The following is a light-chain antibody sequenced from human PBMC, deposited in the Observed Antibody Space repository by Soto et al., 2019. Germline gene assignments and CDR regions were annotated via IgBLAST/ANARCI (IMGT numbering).Light chain of an antibody. Sequence: EIVLTHSPATLSCSPGEIATLSCRASQSVSSYLAWYQQKPGQAPRLLIYDASNRATGIPARFSGSGSGTDFTLTISSLEPEDFAVYYCQQRSNWPITFGQGTRLEIK. V-gene: IGKV3-11*01. CDR3: QQRSNWPIT. CDR2: DAS. J-gene: IGKJ5*01. CDR1: QSVSSY.